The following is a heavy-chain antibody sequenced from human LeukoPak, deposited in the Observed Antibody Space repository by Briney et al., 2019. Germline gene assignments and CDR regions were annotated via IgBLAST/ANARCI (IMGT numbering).Heavy chain of an antibody. V-gene: IGHV3-7*01. CDR3: ARDYSASGAHDY. CDR1: GFTFSSYW. Sequence: GGSLRLSCAASGFTFSSYWMNWVRQAPGKGLEWVANIKQDGSDKYYVDSVKGRFTISRDNSKNSLYLQMNRLRAEDTAVYYCARDYSASGAHDYWGQGTLVTVSS. D-gene: IGHD3-10*01. J-gene: IGHJ4*02. CDR2: IKQDGSDK.